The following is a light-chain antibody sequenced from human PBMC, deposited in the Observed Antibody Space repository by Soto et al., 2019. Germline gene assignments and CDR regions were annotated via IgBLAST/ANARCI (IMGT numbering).Light chain of an antibody. CDR1: QSVSSN. J-gene: IGKJ5*01. V-gene: IGKV3-11*01. CDR3: QRGDT. Sequence: EIVLTQSPATLSLSPGERATLSCRASQSVSSNLAWYQQKPGQAPRLLIYDASNRATGIPARFSGSGSGTDFTLTISRLEPEDFAVYYCQRGDTFGQGTRLEIK. CDR2: DAS.